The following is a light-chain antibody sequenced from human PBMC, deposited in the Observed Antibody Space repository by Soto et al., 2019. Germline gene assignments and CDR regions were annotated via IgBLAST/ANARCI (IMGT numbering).Light chain of an antibody. CDR1: QSITTN. CDR3: QHYNNWPPIT. Sequence: EIVMTQSPATLYVSPGETVTLSCRASQSITTNLAWYQQKPGQAPRLVMYGASVRATGLPARFSGSGSGTQFTLTISGLQSEDFAVYYCQHYNNWPPITFGQGKRLEIK. CDR2: GAS. V-gene: IGKV3-15*01. J-gene: IGKJ5*01.